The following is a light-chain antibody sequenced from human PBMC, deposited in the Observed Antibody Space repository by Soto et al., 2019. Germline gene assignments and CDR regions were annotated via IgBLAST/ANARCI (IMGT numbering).Light chain of an antibody. V-gene: IGKV3-11*01. CDR3: KQRSNWLT. CDR1: QSVSNN. J-gene: IGKJ4*01. Sequence: DIVMTQSPATLSLSPGDRATLSCRASQSVSNNLAWYQQKPGQAPRLLIYGASTRATGIQARFSGSGSGTDFTLTIRSLEPEDFAVYYCKQRSNWLTFGGGTKVDIK. CDR2: GAS.